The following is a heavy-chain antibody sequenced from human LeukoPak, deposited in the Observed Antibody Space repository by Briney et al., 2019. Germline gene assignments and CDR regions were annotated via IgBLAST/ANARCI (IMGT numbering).Heavy chain of an antibody. CDR3: AKRDYYSTDPCDY. CDR2: ISGSGDST. CDR1: GFTFSSYA. D-gene: IGHD4-11*01. J-gene: IGHJ4*02. Sequence: GGSLRLSCVASGFTFSSYAMSWVRQAPGKGLEWVSFISGSGDSTNYADSVKGRFTISRDNSKNTLSLQMNSLRAEDTAVYYCAKRDYYSTDPCDYWGQGNLVTVSS. V-gene: IGHV3-23*01.